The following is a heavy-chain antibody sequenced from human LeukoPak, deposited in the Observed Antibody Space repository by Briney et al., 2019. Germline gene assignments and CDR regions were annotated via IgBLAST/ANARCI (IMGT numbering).Heavy chain of an antibody. CDR2: INAGNGNT. J-gene: IGHJ4*02. CDR1: GYTFTSYA. CDR3: ARGWYSSGWNIDY. Sequence: GASVRVSCKASGYTFTSYAMHWVRQAPGQRLEWMGWINAGNGNTKYSQEFQGRVTITRDTSASTAYMELSSLRSEDMAVCYCARGWYSSGWNIDYWGQGTLVTVSS. D-gene: IGHD6-19*01. V-gene: IGHV1-3*03.